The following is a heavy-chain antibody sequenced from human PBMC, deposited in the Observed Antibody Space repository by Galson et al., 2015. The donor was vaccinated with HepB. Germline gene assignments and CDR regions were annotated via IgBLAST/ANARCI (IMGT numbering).Heavy chain of an antibody. CDR2: INPSGGNT. CDR3: ARGVLLWDGPDY. J-gene: IGHJ4*02. V-gene: IGHV1-46*01. D-gene: IGHD3-10*01. CDR1: GYKFISYY. Sequence: SVKVSCKASGYKFISYYMHWVRQAPGQGLEWMGRINPSGGNTDYAPKFQGRVTLTRDTSTSTVFMELSSLRSDDAAVYFCARGVLLWDGPDYWGQGTVVTVCS.